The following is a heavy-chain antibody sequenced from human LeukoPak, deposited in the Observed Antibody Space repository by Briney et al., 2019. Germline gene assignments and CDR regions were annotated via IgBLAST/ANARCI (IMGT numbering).Heavy chain of an antibody. CDR1: GFTFSSYS. D-gene: IGHD6-13*01. J-gene: IGHJ4*02. V-gene: IGHV3-21*01. CDR3: ARGQRYSSSWYVGY. CDR2: IRSCSSDK. Sequence: PGGSVRLSCAASGFTFSSYSMIWLPQAPGKGLEGVSAIRSCSSDKYYAASVKGRFNISRDNAKNTLYLPMNSLRAEERAVYYCARGQRYSSSWYVGYWGQGTLVTVSS.